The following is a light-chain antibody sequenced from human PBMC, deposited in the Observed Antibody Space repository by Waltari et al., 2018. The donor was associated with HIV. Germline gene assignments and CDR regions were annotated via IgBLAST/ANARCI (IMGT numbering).Light chain of an antibody. CDR1: QSVRSRS. V-gene: IGKV3-20*01. J-gene: IGKJ1*01. CDR3: KQYGSSQT. Sequence: EIVLTQSPGTLSLSPGERATLSGRASQSVRSRSLAWYQQKPGQAPRLLIYGASTRATGIPDRVIGSGSGTDVTITNSRLEHEDFAVDYCKQYGSSQTFGQGTKVEIK. CDR2: GAS.